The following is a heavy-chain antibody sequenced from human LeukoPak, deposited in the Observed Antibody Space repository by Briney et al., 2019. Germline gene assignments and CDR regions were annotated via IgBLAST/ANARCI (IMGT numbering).Heavy chain of an antibody. CDR1: GYTFTNYG. Sequence: ASVKVSCKASGYTFTNYGINWVRQAPGQGLEWMGWISGYNGNTNYAQKLQGRVTMTTDTSTTTAYMELRSLRSDDTAMYYCARVDYGRNPYYWGQGTLVTVSS. J-gene: IGHJ4*02. CDR2: ISGYNGNT. D-gene: IGHD4-23*01. CDR3: ARVDYGRNPYY. V-gene: IGHV1-18*01.